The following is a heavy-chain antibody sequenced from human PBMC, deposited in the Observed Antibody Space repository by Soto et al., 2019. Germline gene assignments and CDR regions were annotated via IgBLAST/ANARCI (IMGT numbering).Heavy chain of an antibody. CDR2: IYYSGST. V-gene: IGHV4-59*01. J-gene: IGHJ5*02. CDR3: ARDHVDTAMDNWFDP. D-gene: IGHD5-18*01. CDR1: CGYIGSFY. Sequence: LVTQCLTKTVSCGYIGSFYWSWIRKTHGKGLEWIGYIYYSGSTNYNPSLKSRVTISVDTSKNQFSLKLSSVTAADTAVYYCARDHVDTAMDNWFDPWGQGTLVTVSS.